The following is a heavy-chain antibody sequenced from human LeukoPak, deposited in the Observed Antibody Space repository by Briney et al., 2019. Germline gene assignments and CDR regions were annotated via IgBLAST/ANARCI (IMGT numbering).Heavy chain of an antibody. CDR2: INHSGST. CDR3: ARHKVVPAAKARRAFDI. V-gene: IGHV4-34*01. Sequence: PSETLSLTCAVYGGSFSGYYWSWIRQPPGKGLEWIGEINHSGSTNYNPSLKSRVTISVDTSKNQFSLKLSSVTAADTAVYYCARHKVVPAAKARRAFDIWGQGTMVAVSS. D-gene: IGHD2-2*01. J-gene: IGHJ3*02. CDR1: GGSFSGYY.